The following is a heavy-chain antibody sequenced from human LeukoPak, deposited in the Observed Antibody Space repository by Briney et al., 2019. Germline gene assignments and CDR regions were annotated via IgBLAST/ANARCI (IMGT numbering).Heavy chain of an antibody. J-gene: IGHJ3*02. CDR1: GGSISSSNYN. V-gene: IGHV4-39*07. CDR2: IYYSGST. Sequence: SETLSLTCTVSGGSISSSNYNWGWIRQPPGKGLEWIGSIYYSGSTYYNPSLKSRVTISVDTSRNQFSLKLSSVTAADTAVYYCATLTGGDDAFDIWGQGTMVTVSS. CDR3: ATLTGGDDAFDI. D-gene: IGHD4-23*01.